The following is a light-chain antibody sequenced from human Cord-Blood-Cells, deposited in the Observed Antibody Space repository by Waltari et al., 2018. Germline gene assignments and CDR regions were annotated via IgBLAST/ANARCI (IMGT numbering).Light chain of an antibody. Sequence: QSALTQPASMSGSPGPSIPISFTGTSSDVGSYNLLSWYQQHPGKAPKLMIYEGSKRPSGVSNRFSGSKSGNTASLTISGLQAEDEADYYCCSYAGSSTWVFGGGTKLTVL. CDR1: SSDVGSYNL. CDR2: EGS. J-gene: IGLJ3*02. V-gene: IGLV2-23*01. CDR3: CSYAGSSTWV.